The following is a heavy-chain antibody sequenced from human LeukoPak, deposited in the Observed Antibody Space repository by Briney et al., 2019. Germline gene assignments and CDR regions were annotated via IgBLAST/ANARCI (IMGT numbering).Heavy chain of an antibody. J-gene: IGHJ4*02. CDR3: ARGIAAAGTFDY. Sequence: SETLSLTCAVSGGSISSGGYSWSWIRQPPGKGLEWIGYIYHSGSTYYNPSLKSRVTISVDRSKNQFSLKLSSVTAADTAVYYCARGIAAAGTFDYWGQGTLVTVSS. D-gene: IGHD6-13*01. CDR2: IYHSGST. CDR1: GGSISSGGYS. V-gene: IGHV4-30-2*01.